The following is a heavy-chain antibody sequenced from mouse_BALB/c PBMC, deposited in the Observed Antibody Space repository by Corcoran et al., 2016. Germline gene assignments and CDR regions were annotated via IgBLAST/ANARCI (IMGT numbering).Heavy chain of an antibody. J-gene: IGHJ1*01. CDR1: GFNIKDTY. CDR3: ANCDCDFDF. V-gene: IGHV14-3*02. D-gene: IGHD2-13*01. Sequence: EVQLQQSGAELVKPGASVKLSCTASGFNIKDTYMHWVKQRPEQVLGWIGRIDPANGNTKYDPKFQGKATITADTSSNTAYLQLSRMTSEDTAVYGCANCDCDFDFWGPGTTVTVSS. CDR2: IDPANGNT.